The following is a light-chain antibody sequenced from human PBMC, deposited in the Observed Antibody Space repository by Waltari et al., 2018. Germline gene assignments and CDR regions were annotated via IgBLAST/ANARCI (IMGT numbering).Light chain of an antibody. Sequence: QSVLTQPPSASGTPGQRVTISCSGSSSNIGSNTVTWYQQLPGTAPKLLIYSKYQRPSGVPDRFSGSKSGTSASLSISGLQSEDEADYYCAAWDDSLNGLYVFGTGTKVTVL. CDR2: SKY. J-gene: IGLJ1*01. CDR1: SSNIGSNT. V-gene: IGLV1-44*01. CDR3: AAWDDSLNGLYV.